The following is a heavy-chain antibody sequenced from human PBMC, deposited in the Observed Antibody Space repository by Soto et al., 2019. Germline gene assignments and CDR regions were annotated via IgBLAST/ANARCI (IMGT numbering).Heavy chain of an antibody. CDR3: ARLGGYCSSTNCYGYYGMDV. J-gene: IGHJ6*02. V-gene: IGHV1-18*01. CDR2: ISAYNGNT. Sequence: ASVKVSCKASGYTFTSYGISWVRQAPGQGLEWMGWISAYNGNTNYAQKLQGRVTMTTDTSTSTAYMELRSLRSDDTAVYYCARLGGYCSSTNCYGYYGMDVWGQGTTVTVS. D-gene: IGHD2-2*01. CDR1: GYTFTSYG.